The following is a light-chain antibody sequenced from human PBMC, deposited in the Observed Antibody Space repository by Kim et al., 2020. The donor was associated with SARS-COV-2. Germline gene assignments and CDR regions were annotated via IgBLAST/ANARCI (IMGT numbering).Light chain of an antibody. V-gene: IGLV1-40*01. J-gene: IGLJ2*01. CDR3: QSYDSGHVV. CDR2: GDI. CDR1: NIGPAYD. Sequence: GAPGQTVTVSCTGSNIGPAYDVHCYQQFPGSAPKLLIYGDIHRPSGVPDRFSGSKSGTSASLAITGLQAEDEADYFCQSYDSGHVVFGGGTQLTVL.